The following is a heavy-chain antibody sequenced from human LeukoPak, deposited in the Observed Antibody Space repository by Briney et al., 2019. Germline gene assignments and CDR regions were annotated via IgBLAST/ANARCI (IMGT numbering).Heavy chain of an antibody. J-gene: IGHJ4*02. CDR2: IYPGDSDT. Sequence: NPGESLKISCQGSGSSFTSYWIGWVRQLPGKGLEWMGIIYPGDSDTRYSPSFQGQVTISADKSISTAYLQWSSLKASDTAMYYCARHRPLNAGGGDDYWGQGTLVTVSS. V-gene: IGHV5-51*01. D-gene: IGHD2-21*01. CDR3: ARHRPLNAGGGDDY. CDR1: GSSFTSYW.